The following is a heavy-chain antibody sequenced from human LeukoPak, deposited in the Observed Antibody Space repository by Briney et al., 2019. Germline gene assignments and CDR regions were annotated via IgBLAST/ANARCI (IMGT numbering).Heavy chain of an antibody. V-gene: IGHV3-23*01. Sequence: GGSLRLSCAASGFTMRNHWMSWVRQAPGKGLEWVSAISGSGGSTYYADSVTGRFTISRDNSKNTLYLQMNSLRAEDTAVYYCAKDNRGVDQWLVPRNDYWGQGTLVTVSS. CDR3: AKDNRGVDQWLVPRNDY. D-gene: IGHD6-19*01. CDR2: ISGSGGST. CDR1: GFTMRNHW. J-gene: IGHJ4*02.